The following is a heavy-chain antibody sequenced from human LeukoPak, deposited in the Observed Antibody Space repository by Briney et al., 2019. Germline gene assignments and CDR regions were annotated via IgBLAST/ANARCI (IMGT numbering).Heavy chain of an antibody. CDR1: GFTFSSYG. Sequence: GGSLRLSCAASGFTFSSYGMHWVRQAPGKGLEWVAVIWYDGSNKYYADSVKGRFTISRDNSKNTLYLQMNSLRAEDTAVYYCARDQWSGHVGIFDYWGQGTLVTVSS. J-gene: IGHJ4*02. D-gene: IGHD2-8*01. V-gene: IGHV3-33*01. CDR2: IWYDGSNK. CDR3: ARDQWSGHVGIFDY.